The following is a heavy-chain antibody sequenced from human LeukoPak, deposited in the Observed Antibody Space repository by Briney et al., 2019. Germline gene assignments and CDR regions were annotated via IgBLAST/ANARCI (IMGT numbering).Heavy chain of an antibody. J-gene: IGHJ4*02. CDR1: GGTFSSYA. Sequence: SVKVSCKASGGTFSSYAISWVRQAPGQGLEWMGGIIPIFGTANYAQKFQGRVTITTDESTSTAYMELSSLRSEDTAVYYCARGGIPRDPDILTGHYSGHSYYFDYWGQGTLVTVSS. V-gene: IGHV1-69*05. CDR2: IIPIFGTA. D-gene: IGHD3-9*01. CDR3: ARGGIPRDPDILTGHYSGHSYYFDY.